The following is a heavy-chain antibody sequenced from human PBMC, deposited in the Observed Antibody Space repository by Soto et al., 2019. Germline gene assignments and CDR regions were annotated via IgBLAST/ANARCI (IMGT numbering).Heavy chain of an antibody. V-gene: IGHV1-69*06. J-gene: IGHJ6*02. Sequence: SLKVSWKASGCSFSTYGVSWVRQAPGQGLEWMGGIIPLFGRPNYAQKFQGRVAIAADKSTSTVDMELSSLRFEDTAVYYCAMGKGLRITCPIHHEMDVRGQAT. CDR3: AMGKGLRITCPIHHEMDV. D-gene: IGHD3-16*01. CDR2: IIPLFGRP. CDR1: GCSFSTYG.